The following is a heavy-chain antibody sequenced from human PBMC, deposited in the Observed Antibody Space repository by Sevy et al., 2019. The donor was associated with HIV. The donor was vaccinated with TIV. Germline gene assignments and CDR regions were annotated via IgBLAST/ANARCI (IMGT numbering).Heavy chain of an antibody. D-gene: IGHD4-17*01. CDR1: GYTFTGYY. CDR2: NNPNSGGT. J-gene: IGHJ3*02. Sequence: ASVKVSCKASGYTFTGYYMHWVRQAPGQGLEWMGRNNPNSGGTNYAQKFQGRVTMTRETSISTAYMELSRLRSDDTAVYYCARMGNLGDSDAFDIWGQGTMVTVSS. CDR3: ARMGNLGDSDAFDI. V-gene: IGHV1-2*06.